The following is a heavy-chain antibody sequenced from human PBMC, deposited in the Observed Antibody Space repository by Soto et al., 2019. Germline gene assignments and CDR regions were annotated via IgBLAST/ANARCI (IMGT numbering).Heavy chain of an antibody. J-gene: IGHJ5*02. D-gene: IGHD2-2*01. V-gene: IGHV4-59*01. CDR3: ARELTYCSSKSCLVGDWFDP. CDR2: IYYSGST. Sequence: PSGDPVLTCTVSGGSISSYYWSWIRQPPGKGLEWIGYIYYSGSTNYNPSLKSRVTISVDTSKNQFSLKLSSVTAADTAVYYCARELTYCSSKSCLVGDWFDPWGQGTLVTVSS. CDR1: GGSISSYY.